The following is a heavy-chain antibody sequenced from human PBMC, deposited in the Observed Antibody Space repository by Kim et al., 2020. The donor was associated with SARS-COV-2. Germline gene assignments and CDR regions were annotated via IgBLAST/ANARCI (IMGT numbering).Heavy chain of an antibody. CDR3: ARGRWGYYYDSSGYYYH. CDR2: INSDGSST. J-gene: IGHJ5*02. Sequence: GGSLRLSCAASGFTFSSYWMHWVRQAPGKGLVWVSRINSDGSSTSYADSVKGRFTISRDNAKNTLYLQMNSLRAEDTAVYYCARGRWGYYYDSSGYYYHWGQGTLVTVSS. D-gene: IGHD3-22*01. V-gene: IGHV3-74*01. CDR1: GFTFSSYW.